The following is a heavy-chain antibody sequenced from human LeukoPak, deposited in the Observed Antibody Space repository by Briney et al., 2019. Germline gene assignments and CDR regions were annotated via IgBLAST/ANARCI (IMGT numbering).Heavy chain of an antibody. Sequence: GGSLRLSCAASGFTFSSYWMSWVRQAPGKGLEWVANIKQDGSEKYYVDSVRGRFTISRDNAKNSLYLQMNSLRAEDTAVYYCARDNIVVVPATMTMGYYYYGMVVWGKGTTVTVSS. CDR1: GFTFSSYW. CDR2: IKQDGSEK. CDR3: ARDNIVVVPATMTMGYYYYGMVV. J-gene: IGHJ6*04. D-gene: IGHD2-2*01. V-gene: IGHV3-7*03.